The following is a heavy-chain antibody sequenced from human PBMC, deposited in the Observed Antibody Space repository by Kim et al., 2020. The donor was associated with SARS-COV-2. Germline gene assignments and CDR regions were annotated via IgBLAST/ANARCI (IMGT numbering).Heavy chain of an antibody. CDR2: TGNP. CDR3: ARTRLYDY. Sequence: TGNPTYAQGFTGRFVFSLDTSVSTAYLQISSLQAEDTAFYYCARTRLYDYWGQGTLVTVSS. J-gene: IGHJ4*02. V-gene: IGHV7-4-1*02. D-gene: IGHD3-10*01.